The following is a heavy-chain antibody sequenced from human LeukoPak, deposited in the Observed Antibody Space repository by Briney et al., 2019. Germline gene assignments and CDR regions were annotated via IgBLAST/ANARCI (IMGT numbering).Heavy chain of an antibody. CDR3: ATEANTGSIHRFDC. D-gene: IGHD3-10*01. Sequence: PGGSLRLSCAASGFTVSNNYMRWVRQAPGKGLEWVSLIYSGGSTSYADSVKGRFTISRDNSKNTLYLQMNSLRVDDTAVYYCATEANTGSIHRFDCWGQGTLITVSS. V-gene: IGHV3-66*01. CDR1: GFTVSNNY. J-gene: IGHJ4*02. CDR2: IYSGGST.